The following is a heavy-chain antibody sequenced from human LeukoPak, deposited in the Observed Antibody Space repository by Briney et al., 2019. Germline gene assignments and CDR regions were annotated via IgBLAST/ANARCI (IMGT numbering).Heavy chain of an antibody. Sequence: GRSLRLSCTASGFTFSDYYMSWIRQAPGKGLEWVSYISSSSSYTNYADSVKGRFTISRDNAKNSLYLQMNSLRAEDTAVYYCARTLYSGYDYFNYWGQGTLVTVSS. CDR1: GFTFSDYY. D-gene: IGHD5-12*01. CDR3: ARTLYSGYDYFNY. J-gene: IGHJ4*02. CDR2: ISSSSSYT. V-gene: IGHV3-11*03.